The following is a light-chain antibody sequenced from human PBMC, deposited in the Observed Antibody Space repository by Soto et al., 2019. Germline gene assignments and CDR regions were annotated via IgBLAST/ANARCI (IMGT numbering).Light chain of an antibody. Sequence: EIVLTQSPGTLSLSPGERATLSCRASQSISSSYLAWYQQKPGQPPSLLIYRTFSRATGIPDRFSGSSSGTDFTLTISRLEREDVAVYFCQQFSRSPLTFGGGTKVEI. V-gene: IGKV3-20*01. CDR3: QQFSRSPLT. CDR1: QSISSSY. CDR2: RTF. J-gene: IGKJ4*02.